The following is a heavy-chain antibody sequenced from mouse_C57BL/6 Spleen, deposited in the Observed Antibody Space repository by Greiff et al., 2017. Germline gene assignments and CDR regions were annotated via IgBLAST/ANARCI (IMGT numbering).Heavy chain of an antibody. Sequence: EVQLQQSGPELVKPGASVKIPCKASGYTFTDYNMDWVKQSHGKSLEWIGDINPNNGGTIYNQKFKGKATLTVDKSSSTAYMERRSLTSEDTAVYYCARDGNYGSYYAMDYWGQGTSVTVSS. CDR3: ARDGNYGSYYAMDY. CDR2: INPNNGGT. CDR1: GYTFTDYN. V-gene: IGHV1-18*01. J-gene: IGHJ4*01. D-gene: IGHD2-1*01.